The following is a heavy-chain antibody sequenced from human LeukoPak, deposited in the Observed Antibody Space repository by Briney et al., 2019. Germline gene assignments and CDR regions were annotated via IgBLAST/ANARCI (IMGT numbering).Heavy chain of an antibody. Sequence: GGSLRLSCAASGFTFSSYIMNWVRQAPGKGLEWVSSISSSSSYIYYADSVKGRFTISRDNAKNSLYLQMNSLSAEDTAVYYCARSPRNIVVVPAAPDYWGQGTLVTVSS. J-gene: IGHJ4*02. D-gene: IGHD2-2*01. CDR3: ARSPRNIVVVPAAPDY. CDR1: GFTFSSYI. CDR2: ISSSSSYI. V-gene: IGHV3-21*01.